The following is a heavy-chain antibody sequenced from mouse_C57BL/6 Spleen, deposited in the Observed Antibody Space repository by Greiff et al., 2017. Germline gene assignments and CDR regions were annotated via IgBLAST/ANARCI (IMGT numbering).Heavy chain of an antibody. D-gene: IGHD2-12*01. J-gene: IGHJ3*01. CDR1: GYTFTSYW. Sequence: VQLQQPGAELVRPGTSVKLSCKASGYTFTSYWMHLVKQRPGQGLEWIGVIDPSDSYTNYNQKFKGKATLTVETSSSTAYMQLSSLTSEDSAVYYCASHDDEVAYWGQGTLVTVSA. CDR2: IDPSDSYT. CDR3: ASHDDEVAY. V-gene: IGHV1-59*01.